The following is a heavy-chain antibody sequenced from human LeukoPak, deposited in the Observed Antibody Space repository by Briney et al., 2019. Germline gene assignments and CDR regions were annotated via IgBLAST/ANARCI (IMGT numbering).Heavy chain of an antibody. J-gene: IGHJ4*02. V-gene: IGHV3-7*01. D-gene: IGHD3-10*01. CDR2: IKQDGSEK. CDR1: GFTFSSYG. CDR3: ARDGATMVRGVIKDYFDY. Sequence: GGSLRLSCAASGFTFSSYGMHWVRQAPGKGLEWVANIKQDGSEKYYVDSVKGRFTISRDNAKNSLYLQMNSLRAEDTAVYYCARDGATMVRGVIKDYFDYWGQGTLVTVSS.